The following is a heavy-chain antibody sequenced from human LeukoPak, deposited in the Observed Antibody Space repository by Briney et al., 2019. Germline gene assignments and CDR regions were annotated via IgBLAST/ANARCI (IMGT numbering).Heavy chain of an antibody. Sequence: PSETLSLTCAVYGGSFSGYYWSWIRQPPGKGLEWIGYIYTSGSTNYNPSLKSRVTISVDTSKNQFSLKLSSVTAADTAVYYCARQDKSGSDYMDVWGKGTTVTVSS. CDR1: GGSFSGYY. CDR2: IYTSGST. D-gene: IGHD1-1*01. J-gene: IGHJ6*03. CDR3: ARQDKSGSDYMDV. V-gene: IGHV4-4*09.